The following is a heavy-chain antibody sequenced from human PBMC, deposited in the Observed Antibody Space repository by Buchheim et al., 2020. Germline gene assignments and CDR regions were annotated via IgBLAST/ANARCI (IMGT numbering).Heavy chain of an antibody. V-gene: IGHV4-61*02. CDR1: GGSISSGSYY. CDR3: ARGGCSGGSCYSYYYYDMDV. CDR2: IYTSGST. Sequence: QVQLQESDPGLVKPSQTLSLTCTVSGGSISSGSYYWSWIRQPAGKGLEWIGRIYTSGSTNYNPSLKSRVTISVDTSKNQFSLKLSSVTAADTAVYYCARGGCSGGSCYSYYYYDMDVWGQGTT. J-gene: IGHJ6*02. D-gene: IGHD2-15*01.